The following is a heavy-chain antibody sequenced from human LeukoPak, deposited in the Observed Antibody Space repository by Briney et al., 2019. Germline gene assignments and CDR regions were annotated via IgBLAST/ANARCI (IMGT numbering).Heavy chain of an antibody. CDR2: ITSSGSTI. D-gene: IGHD4-23*01. CDR1: GFTFSDYY. Sequence: GGSLRLSCAASGFTFSDYYMSWIRQAPGKGLECISSITSSGSTIYYADSVKGRFTISRDNAKNSLYLQMNSLRAEDTAVYYCARRNYGGNVATDYWGQGTLVTVSS. CDR3: ARRNYGGNVATDY. V-gene: IGHV3-11*01. J-gene: IGHJ4*02.